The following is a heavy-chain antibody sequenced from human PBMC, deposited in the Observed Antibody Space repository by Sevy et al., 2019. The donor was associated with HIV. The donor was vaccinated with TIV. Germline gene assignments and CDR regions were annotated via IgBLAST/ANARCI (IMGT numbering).Heavy chain of an antibody. CDR3: ARDDASNPRVLDY. D-gene: IGHD3-3*01. CDR1: GGSISSYF. V-gene: IGHV4-59*01. J-gene: IGHJ4*02. CDR2: IYYTGSA. Sequence: SETLSLTCSVSGGSISSYFWTWIRQPPGKGLEWIGHIYYTGSANYNPSLKSRVTISIDKSKSQFSLNRSSVTAADPAVYYCARDDASNPRVLDYWGQGALVTVSS.